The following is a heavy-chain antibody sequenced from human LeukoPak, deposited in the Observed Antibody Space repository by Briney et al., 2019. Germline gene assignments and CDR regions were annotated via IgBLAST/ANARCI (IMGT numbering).Heavy chain of an antibody. J-gene: IGHJ3*02. V-gene: IGHV4-4*07. D-gene: IGHD1-1*01. CDR1: AGSISSYY. Sequence: SETLSLTCTVSAGSISSYYWSWIRQPAGKGLEWIGRIYTSGSTNYNPSLKSRVTMSVDTSKNQFSLKLSSVTAADTAVYYCARTDLKLERRDNDAFDIWGQGTMVTVPS. CDR2: IYTSGST. CDR3: ARTDLKLERRDNDAFDI.